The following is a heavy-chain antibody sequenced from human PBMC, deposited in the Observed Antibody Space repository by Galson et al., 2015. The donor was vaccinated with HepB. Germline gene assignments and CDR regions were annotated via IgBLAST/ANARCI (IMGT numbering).Heavy chain of an antibody. CDR2: INAGNGNT. Sequence: SVKVSCKASGYTFTNYAMHWVRQAPGLRLEWMGWINAGNGNTKYSQKFQGRVTITRDTSASTAHMELSSLRSEDTAVYYCASRGRSAAAGMGYWGQGTLVTVSS. J-gene: IGHJ4*02. D-gene: IGHD6-13*01. V-gene: IGHV1-3*01. CDR3: ASRGRSAAAGMGY. CDR1: GYTFTNYA.